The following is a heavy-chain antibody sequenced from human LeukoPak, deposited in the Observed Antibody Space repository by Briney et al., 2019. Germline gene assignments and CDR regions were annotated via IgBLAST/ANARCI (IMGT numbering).Heavy chain of an antibody. Sequence: GGSLRLSCAASGFTFSSYAMSWVRQAPGKGLEWVSAISGSGGRTYYADSVKGRFTISRGNSKNTLYLQMNSLRAEDTAVYYCAKDFNWNDVWFFDYWGQGTPVTVSS. CDR2: ISGSGGRT. V-gene: IGHV3-23*01. J-gene: IGHJ4*02. D-gene: IGHD1-20*01. CDR3: AKDFNWNDVWFFDY. CDR1: GFTFSSYA.